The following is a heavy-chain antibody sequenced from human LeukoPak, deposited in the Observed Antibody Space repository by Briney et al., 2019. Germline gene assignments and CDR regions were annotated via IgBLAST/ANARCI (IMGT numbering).Heavy chain of an antibody. V-gene: IGHV1-18*01. CDR1: GYAFTSYG. Sequence: ASVKVCCKAAGYAFTSYGISWMRQAPGQGLEWMGWISAYNGNTNYAQQPQHRVTMTTDTSTSTAYIEQRSLRSDDTPVYYCATLGYYYYGMAVWGQGTPVTVSS. D-gene: IGHD3-16*01. CDR2: ISAYNGNT. CDR3: ATLGYYYYGMAV. J-gene: IGHJ6*02.